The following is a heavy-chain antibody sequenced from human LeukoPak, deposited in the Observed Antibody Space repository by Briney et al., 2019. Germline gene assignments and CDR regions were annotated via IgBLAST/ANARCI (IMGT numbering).Heavy chain of an antibody. Sequence: KPSETLSLTCTVSGGSISSSSYYWGWIRQPPGKGLEWIGSIYYSGSTYYNPSLKSRVTISVDTSKNQFSLKLSSVTAADTAVYYCARVGPGKASDGSYYRQYVQYWGQGTLVTVSS. CDR3: ARVGPGKASDGSYYRQYVQY. D-gene: IGHD3-22*01. V-gene: IGHV4-39*07. J-gene: IGHJ1*01. CDR2: IYYSGST. CDR1: GGSISSSSYY.